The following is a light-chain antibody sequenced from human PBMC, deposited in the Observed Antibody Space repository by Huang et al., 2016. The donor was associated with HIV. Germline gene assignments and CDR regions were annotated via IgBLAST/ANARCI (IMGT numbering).Light chain of an antibody. CDR2: GAP. CDR1: QSVSPN. Sequence: EIVMTQSPATLSVSPGERATLPCRASQSVSPNLAWYQQMPGQAPRLLIYGAPTRATGVPARFSGSGFGTEFTLTISSLQSEDFAVYYCQQYNNWPPLTFGPGTKVDIQ. J-gene: IGKJ3*01. CDR3: QQYNNWPPLT. V-gene: IGKV3-15*01.